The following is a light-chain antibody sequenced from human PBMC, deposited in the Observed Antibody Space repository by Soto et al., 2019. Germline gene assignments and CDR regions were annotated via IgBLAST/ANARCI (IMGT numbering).Light chain of an antibody. Sequence: QSALTQPASVSASPGQSITISCTGTSSDIGAYDYVSWYQQHPGKAPKLIIYDLTHRPSGFSSRFSASKSGTTASLTISGLQAEDEADYFCSAYTGSLPVVAFGGGTKLTVL. J-gene: IGLJ2*01. CDR2: DLT. CDR3: SAYTGSLPVVA. V-gene: IGLV2-14*01. CDR1: SSDIGAYDY.